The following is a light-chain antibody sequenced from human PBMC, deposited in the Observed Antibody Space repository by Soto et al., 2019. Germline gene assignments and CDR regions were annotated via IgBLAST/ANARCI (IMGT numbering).Light chain of an antibody. CDR1: SYNIGAGYD. J-gene: IGLJ3*02. CDR2: GNS. CDR3: QSYDSSLSGSWV. Sequence: QSVLTQPPSVSGAPGQRVNISCTGSSYNIGAGYDVHWYQQLPGTAPKLLIYGNSNRPSGVPDRFSGSKSGTSASLAITGLQAEDEADYYCQSYDSSLSGSWVFGGGTKPTVL. V-gene: IGLV1-40*01.